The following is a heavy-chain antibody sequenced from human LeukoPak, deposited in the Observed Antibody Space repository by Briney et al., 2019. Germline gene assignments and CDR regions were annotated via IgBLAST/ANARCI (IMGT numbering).Heavy chain of an antibody. D-gene: IGHD3-3*02. V-gene: IGHV3-7*01. J-gene: IGHJ4*02. CDR2: INPDGSVI. Sequence: GGSLRLSCAASGFTFSSYAMSWLRQAPGKGLEWVANINPDGSVIHYVDSVKGRFIISRDNARDSLFLQMNSLRVEDTAVFYCATDRGFSTFDYWGQGTLVSVSS. CDR1: GFTFSSYA. CDR3: ATDRGFSTFDY.